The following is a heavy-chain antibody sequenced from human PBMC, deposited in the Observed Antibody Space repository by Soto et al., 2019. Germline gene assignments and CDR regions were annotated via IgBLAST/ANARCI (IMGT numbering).Heavy chain of an antibody. Sequence: GESLKISCKGSGHSFTSYWISWVRQMPGKGLGWMGRIDPSDSYTNYSPSFQGHVTISADKSISTAYLQWSSLKASDTAMYYCASSPIVVVPAAKGGAGYGMDVWGQGTTVTVSS. CDR3: ASSPIVVVPAAKGGAGYGMDV. J-gene: IGHJ6*02. V-gene: IGHV5-10-1*01. CDR2: IDPSDSYT. CDR1: GHSFTSYW. D-gene: IGHD2-2*01.